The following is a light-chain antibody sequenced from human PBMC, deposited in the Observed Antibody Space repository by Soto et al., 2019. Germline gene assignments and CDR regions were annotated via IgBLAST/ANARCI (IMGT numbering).Light chain of an antibody. V-gene: IGLV2-8*01. CDR2: EVS. CDR3: SSYAGSNNLG. CDR1: SSDVGGYNY. J-gene: IGLJ2*01. Sequence: QSALTQPPSASGSPGQSVTISCTGTSSDVGGYNYVSWYQQHPGKAPKLMIYEVSKRPSGVPDRFSGSKSGNTASLTVSGLQAEDEVDYYCSSYAGSNNLGFGGGTKVTVL.